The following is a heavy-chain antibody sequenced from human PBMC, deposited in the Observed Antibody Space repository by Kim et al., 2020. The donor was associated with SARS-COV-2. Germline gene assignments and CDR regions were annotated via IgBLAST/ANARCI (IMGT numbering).Heavy chain of an antibody. Sequence: GGSLRLSCAASGFTFSDYYMSWIRQAPGKGLEWVSYISGSSATIYYADSVEGRFTISRDNAKNSLYLQMNSLRAEDTAVYYCARTPTRVWFDPWGQGTLVTVSS. D-gene: IGHD2-2*01. CDR1: GFTFSDYY. J-gene: IGHJ5*02. CDR2: ISGSSATI. CDR3: ARTPTRVWFDP. V-gene: IGHV3-11*01.